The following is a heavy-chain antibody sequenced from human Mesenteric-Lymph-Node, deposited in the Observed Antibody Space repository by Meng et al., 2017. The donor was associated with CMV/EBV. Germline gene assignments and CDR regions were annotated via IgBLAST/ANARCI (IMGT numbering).Heavy chain of an antibody. D-gene: IGHD5-12*01. V-gene: IGHV3-21*04. CDR1: GFTFSTYV. CDR3: AKTNGLGQWIGNWFDP. J-gene: IGHJ5*02. CDR2: ISSGNSYT. Sequence: GGSLRLSCAASGFTFSTYVMNWVRQAPGEGLEWVSCISSGNSYTYYADSVKGRFTISRDNSKNSLYLQMNSLRVEDTAVYYCAKTNGLGQWIGNWFDPWGQETLVTVSS.